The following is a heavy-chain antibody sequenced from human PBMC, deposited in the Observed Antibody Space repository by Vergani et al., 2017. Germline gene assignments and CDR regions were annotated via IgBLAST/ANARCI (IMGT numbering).Heavy chain of an antibody. V-gene: IGHV4-59*01. D-gene: IGHD6-19*01. CDR1: GGSISSYY. CDR3: ASFRSGWT. CDR2: IYYSGST. J-gene: IGHJ5*02. Sequence: QVQLQQWGAGLLKPSETLSLTCTVSGGSISSYYWSWIRQPPGKGLEWIGYIYYSGSTNYNPSLKSRVTISVDTSKNQFSLKLSSVTAADTAVYYCASFRSGWTWGQGTLVTVSS.